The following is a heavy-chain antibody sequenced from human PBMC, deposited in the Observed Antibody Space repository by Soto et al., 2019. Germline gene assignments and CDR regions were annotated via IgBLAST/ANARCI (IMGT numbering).Heavy chain of an antibody. CDR2: ISYDGSNK. Sequence: PGGSLRLSCAASGFTFSSYGMHWVRQAPGKGLEWVAVISYDGSNKYYADSVKGRFTISRDNSKNTLYLQMNSLRAEDTAVYYCAKLGHSSSWPGDYWGQGTLVTVSS. CDR3: AKLGHSSSWPGDY. CDR1: GFTFSSYG. J-gene: IGHJ4*02. D-gene: IGHD6-13*01. V-gene: IGHV3-30*18.